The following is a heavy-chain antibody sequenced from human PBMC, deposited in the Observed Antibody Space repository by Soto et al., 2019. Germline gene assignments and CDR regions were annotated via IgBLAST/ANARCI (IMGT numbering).Heavy chain of an antibody. Sequence: QVQLLQSGAEVKEHGASVKVSCTASGYSFYSYRISWVRQAPGQGLEWMGWSSRYNGNTNYAPKVQGRLNMTTDPATSTVNMELRSLSSDDTAVYYCSREAQRWLGAAFDIRGQGTMVPVSS. V-gene: IGHV1-18*01. CDR1: GYSFYSYR. D-gene: IGHD6-19*01. CDR3: SREAQRWLGAAFDI. J-gene: IGHJ3*02. CDR2: SSRYNGNT.